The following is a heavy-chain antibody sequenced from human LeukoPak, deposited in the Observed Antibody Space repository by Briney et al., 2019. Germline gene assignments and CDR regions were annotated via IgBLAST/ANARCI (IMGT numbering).Heavy chain of an antibody. J-gene: IGHJ4*02. CDR2: LIPIFGTA. V-gene: IGHV1-69*06. Sequence: GASVQFSCPTSRRTFSSYVISWVRPAPGQGLEWMGRLIPIFGTANYAQKFQGRVTITADKSTSTAYIDLSSLRSEDTAVYYYTSQYDSGSYDSGNLPFDYWGQGTLVTVSS. CDR1: RRTFSSYV. D-gene: IGHD3-22*01. CDR3: TSQYDSGSYDSGNLPFDY.